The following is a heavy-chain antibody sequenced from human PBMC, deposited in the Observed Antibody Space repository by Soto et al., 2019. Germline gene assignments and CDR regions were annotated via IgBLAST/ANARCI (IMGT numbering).Heavy chain of an antibody. Sequence: EVQLVESGGGLVQPGGSLRLSCAAFGFTFSSYSINWVRQAPGKGLEWVSYISSSGSTTYYADSVKGRFTTSRDNAKNSLYLQMSSLRAEDTAVCYCARGTLPDYWGQGTLVTVSS. CDR2: ISSSGSTT. CDR3: ARGTLPDY. CDR1: GFTFSSYS. J-gene: IGHJ4*02. V-gene: IGHV3-48*04.